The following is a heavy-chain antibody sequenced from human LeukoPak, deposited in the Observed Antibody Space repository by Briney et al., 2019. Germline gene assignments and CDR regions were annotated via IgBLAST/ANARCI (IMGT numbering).Heavy chain of an antibody. CDR3: ARLGRDGYNFDY. CDR2: IYYSGSA. D-gene: IGHD5-24*01. Sequence: SETLSLTCTVSGGSISSSSYYWGWIRQPPGTGLEWVGSIYYSGSAYYNPSLKSRVTISVDTSKNQFSLKLSSVTAADTAVYYCARLGRDGYNFDYWGQGTLVTVSS. V-gene: IGHV4-39*01. J-gene: IGHJ4*02. CDR1: GGSISSSSYY.